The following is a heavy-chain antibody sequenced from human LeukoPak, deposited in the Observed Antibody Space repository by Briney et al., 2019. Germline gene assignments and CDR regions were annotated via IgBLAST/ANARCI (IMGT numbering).Heavy chain of an antibody. CDR3: ARDQPIGYNYGYPFDN. CDR2: ISSSGSTI. J-gene: IGHJ4*02. CDR1: GFTFSDYY. V-gene: IGHV3-11*04. D-gene: IGHD5-18*01. Sequence: GGSLRLSCAASGFTFSDYYMSWIRQAPGKGLEWVSYISSSGSTIYYADSVRGRFTISRDNAKNSLYLQMNNLRVEDTAVYYCARDQPIGYNYGYPFDNWGQGTLVTVSS.